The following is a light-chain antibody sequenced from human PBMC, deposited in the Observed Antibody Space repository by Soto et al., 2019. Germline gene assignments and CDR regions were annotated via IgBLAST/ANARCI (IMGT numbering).Light chain of an antibody. Sequence: IQMTQSPSIRAAFVGERVISTCRASESISDRLAWYQRKPGNAPKLLIFDASSLESGVPSRFSGSGSGTEFTLISSILQPDDLATYYCQHYSTGWAFGQGTKVDIK. V-gene: IGKV1-5*01. CDR2: DAS. CDR1: ESISDR. CDR3: QHYSTGWA. J-gene: IGKJ1*01.